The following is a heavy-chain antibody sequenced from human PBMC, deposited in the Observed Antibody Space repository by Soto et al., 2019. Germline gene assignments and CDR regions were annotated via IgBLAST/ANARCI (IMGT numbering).Heavy chain of an antibody. CDR1: GSTFNNFA. V-gene: IGHV1-69*06. CDR2: IVVDSNTA. Sequence: QVVLLQSGAEVKEPGSSVRVSCQVSGSTFNNFAFSWVRQAPGHGPKWMGGIVVDSNTAEYSQRFQDRVTTTADTSTDTLYMELGSLTFEDTAVYYCARAIKRWEVNYYFDFWGQGTLVTVSS. D-gene: IGHD1-26*01. CDR3: ARAIKRWEVNYYFDF. J-gene: IGHJ4*02.